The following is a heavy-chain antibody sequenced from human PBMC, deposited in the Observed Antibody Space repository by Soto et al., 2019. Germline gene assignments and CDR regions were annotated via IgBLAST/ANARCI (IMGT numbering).Heavy chain of an antibody. D-gene: IGHD1-7*01. CDR1: GGTFSSYA. J-gene: IGHJ4*02. CDR2: IIPIFGTA. CDR3: ATRYNWNYVPALGFDY. Sequence: QVQLVQSGAEVKKPWSSVKVSCKASGGTFSSYAISWVRQAPGQGLEWMGGIIPIFGTANYAQKFQGRVTITADESTSTAYMELSSPRSEDTAVYYCATRYNWNYVPALGFDYWGQGTLVTVSS. V-gene: IGHV1-69*01.